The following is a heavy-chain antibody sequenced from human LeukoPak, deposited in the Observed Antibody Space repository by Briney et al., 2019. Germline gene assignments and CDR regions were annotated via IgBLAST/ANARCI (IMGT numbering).Heavy chain of an antibody. V-gene: IGHV3-20*04. CDR1: GFTFNDYG. J-gene: IGHJ4*02. Sequence: GGSLRLSCAASGFTFNDYGMSWVRQGPGKGLEWVSGINWNGGTTGYADSVRGRFTISRDNAKYSLYLQMNSLRAEDTALYYCARDKHYYDSSNYVWGQGTLVTVSS. CDR3: ARDKHYYDSSNYV. CDR2: INWNGGTT. D-gene: IGHD3-22*01.